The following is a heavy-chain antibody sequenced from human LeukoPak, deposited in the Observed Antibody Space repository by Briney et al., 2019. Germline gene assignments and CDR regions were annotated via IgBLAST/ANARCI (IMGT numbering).Heavy chain of an antibody. CDR1: GFTFTSYS. CDR2: ISGGGGST. D-gene: IGHD6-19*01. V-gene: IGHV3-23*01. Sequence: GGSLRLSCAASGFTFTSYSMNWVRQAPGKGLEWVSTISGGGGSTYYADSVKGRFTISRDNSMNTLYLQMNSLRAEDTAVYYCAKNRYSSGWADWGQGTLVTVSS. CDR3: AKNRYSSGWAD. J-gene: IGHJ4*02.